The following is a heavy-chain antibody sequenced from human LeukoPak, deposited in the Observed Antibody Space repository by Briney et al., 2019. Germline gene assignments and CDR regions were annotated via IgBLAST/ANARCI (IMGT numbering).Heavy chain of an antibody. CDR3: AVRYSGSWYLFDY. J-gene: IGHJ4*02. CDR1: GFTFSSYG. CDR2: IKSDGSST. V-gene: IGHV3-74*01. D-gene: IGHD6-13*01. Sequence: GGSLRLSCAASGFTFSSYGMSWVRQAPGKGLVWVSHIKSDGSSTSYADSVKGRFTISRDNAKNTLNLQMNSLRAEDSAVYYCAVRYSGSWYLFDYWGQGTLVTVSS.